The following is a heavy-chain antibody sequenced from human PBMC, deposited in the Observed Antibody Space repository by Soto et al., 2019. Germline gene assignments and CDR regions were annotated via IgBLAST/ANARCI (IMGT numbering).Heavy chain of an antibody. V-gene: IGHV3-33*01. J-gene: IGHJ6*02. CDR1: GFTFISYG. D-gene: IGHD3-3*01. CDR2: IWYDGSNK. CDR3: ARGLAPQTYYDFWSGYYYYYGMDV. Sequence: GSLRLSCAASGFTFISYGMHWVRQAPGKGLEWVAVIWYDGSNKYYADSVKGRFTISRDNSKNTLYLQMNSLRAEDTAVYYCARGLAPQTYYDFWSGYYYYYGMDVWGQWTTVTVSS.